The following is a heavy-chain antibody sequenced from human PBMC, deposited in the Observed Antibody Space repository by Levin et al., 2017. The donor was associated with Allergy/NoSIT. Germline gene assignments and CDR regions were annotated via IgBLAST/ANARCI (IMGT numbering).Heavy chain of an antibody. CDR1: GFSVSDYE. V-gene: IGHV3-48*03. D-gene: IGHD5-18*01. Sequence: GGSLRLSCTASGFSVSDYEMNWVRQAPGKGLEWISYIGRSGSPIYYADSVKGRFIISRENAQNSLFLQMGSLRVEDTAVYYCARCGYSYGYNDPCYWGHGTLVTVSS. CDR2: IGRSGSPI. CDR3: ARCGYSYGYNDPCY. J-gene: IGHJ4*01.